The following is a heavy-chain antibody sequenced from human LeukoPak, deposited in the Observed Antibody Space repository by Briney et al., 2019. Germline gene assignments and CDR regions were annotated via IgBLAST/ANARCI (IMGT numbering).Heavy chain of an antibody. V-gene: IGHV1-2*02. CDR2: INPNSGGT. CDR1: GYTFTGYY. J-gene: IGHJ6*03. Sequence: VASMKVSCKASGYTFTGYYIHWMRQALGQGLEWMGWINPNSGGTTYAQKFQGRVTMTRDTSISTAYMELNRLRSDDTALYYCATGYCSGTTCLYYYYMGVWGTGTTVTVSS. CDR3: ATGYCSGTTCLYYYYMGV. D-gene: IGHD2-2*01.